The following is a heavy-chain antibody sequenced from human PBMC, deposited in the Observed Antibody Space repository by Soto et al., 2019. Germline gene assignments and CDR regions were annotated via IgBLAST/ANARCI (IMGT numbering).Heavy chain of an antibody. V-gene: IGHV3-66*01. CDR3: ARSSSPYYYYYMDV. CDR2: IYSGGST. Sequence: GGSLRLSCAASGFTVSSNYMSWVRQAPGKGLEWVSVIYSGGSTYYADSVKGRFTISRDNSKNTLYLQMNSLRAEDTAVYYCARSSSPYYYYYMDVWGKWTTVTVSS. D-gene: IGHD6-6*01. J-gene: IGHJ6*03. CDR1: GFTVSSNY.